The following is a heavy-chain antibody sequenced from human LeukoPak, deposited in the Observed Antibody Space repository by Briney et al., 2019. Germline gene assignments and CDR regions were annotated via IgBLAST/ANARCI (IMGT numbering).Heavy chain of an antibody. J-gene: IGHJ4*02. D-gene: IGHD3-22*01. Sequence: GGSLRLSCAASRFTFNTFGMQWVRQAPGKGLEWVAVISSDGSNKYYADSVKGRFTISRDNSNDTLYLQMSSLTIEDTAVYYCRAATKYLDYYYDYWGQGTLVTVSS. CDR1: RFTFNTFG. CDR2: ISSDGSNK. CDR3: RAATKYLDYYYDY. V-gene: IGHV3-30*03.